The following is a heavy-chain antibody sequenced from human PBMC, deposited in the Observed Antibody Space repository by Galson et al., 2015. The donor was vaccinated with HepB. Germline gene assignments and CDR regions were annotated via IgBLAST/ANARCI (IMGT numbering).Heavy chain of an antibody. CDR1: GFTFSDHY. Sequence: SLRLSCAASGFTFSDHYMDWVRQAPGKGLQWVGRSRNKANSFFREYAASVKGRFTIPRDDSNNSLYLEMHSLETEDTAVYYCVRGGSDSNIDSSSFPFDVWGQGTMVTVAS. V-gene: IGHV3-72*01. CDR3: VRGGSDSNIDSSSFPFDV. D-gene: IGHD3-22*01. CDR2: SRNKANSFFR. J-gene: IGHJ3*01.